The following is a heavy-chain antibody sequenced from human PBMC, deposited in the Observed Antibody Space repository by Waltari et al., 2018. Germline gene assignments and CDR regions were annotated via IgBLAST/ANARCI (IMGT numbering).Heavy chain of an antibody. V-gene: IGHV3-74*01. CDR1: GFTFSSYW. D-gene: IGHD3-10*01. CDR2: INSYGSST. Sequence: EVQLVESGGGLVQPGGSLRLSCAASGFTFSSYWMHWVRQAPGKGLVWVSRINSYGSSTSYADSVKGRFTISRDNSKNTLSLQMNSLTPEDTAIYYCARDGHSYFYGSWSDYWGQGTLVTVSS. CDR3: ARDGHSYFYGSWSDY. J-gene: IGHJ4*02.